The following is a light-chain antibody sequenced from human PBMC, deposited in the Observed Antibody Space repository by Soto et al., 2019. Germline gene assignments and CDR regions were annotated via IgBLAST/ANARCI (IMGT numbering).Light chain of an antibody. CDR3: QQYNSFSYT. Sequence: DIQMSQARYALSASVGDRVAITFRASESISTWFAWYQQKPGKSPKLLIYGASNLERGVPSRFSGSGSGTEFTLTISSLQPDDFSTYYCQQYNSFSYTFGPGTKVDIK. V-gene: IGKV1-5*01. CDR1: ESISTW. J-gene: IGKJ2*01. CDR2: GAS.